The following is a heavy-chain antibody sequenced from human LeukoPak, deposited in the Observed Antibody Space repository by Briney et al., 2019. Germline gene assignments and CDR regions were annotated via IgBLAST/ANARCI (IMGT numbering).Heavy chain of an antibody. J-gene: IGHJ6*02. CDR1: GFIVSNYD. V-gene: IGHV3-13*01. Sequence: PGGSLRPSCAASGFIVSNYDVHWVRQRPGKGLEWVSTIGTGGDTYYADSVKGRFTISRESAMNSVYLQMSSLRGGDTADYYCAREYVLAVAGTNYYHGMDVWGQGTAVTVSS. CDR3: AREYVLAVAGTNYYHGMDV. D-gene: IGHD6-19*01. CDR2: IGTGGDT.